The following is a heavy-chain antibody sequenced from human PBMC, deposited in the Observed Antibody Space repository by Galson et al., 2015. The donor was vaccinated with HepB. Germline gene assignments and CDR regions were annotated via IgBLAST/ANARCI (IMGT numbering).Heavy chain of an antibody. V-gene: IGHV3-30*19. D-gene: IGHD1-26*01. CDR2: ISYDGSNK. J-gene: IGHJ4*02. CDR3: ARDGSRLIVGATTMDY. CDR1: GFTFSSYG. Sequence: SLRLSCAASGFTFSSYGMHWVRQAPGKGLEWVAVISYDGSNKYYADSVKGRFTISRDNSKNTLYLKMNSLRAEDTAVYYCARDGSRLIVGATTMDYWGQGTLVTVSS.